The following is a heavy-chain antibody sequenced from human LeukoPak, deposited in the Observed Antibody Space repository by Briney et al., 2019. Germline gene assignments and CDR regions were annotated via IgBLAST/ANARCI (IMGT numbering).Heavy chain of an antibody. CDR2: ISAYNGNT. CDR3: ARDRGITGTYVFDY. CDR1: GYTFTSYG. V-gene: IGHV1-18*01. J-gene: IGHJ4*02. Sequence: ASVKVSCKASGYTFTSYGISWVRQAPGQGLEWMGWISAYNGNTNYAQKLQGRVTMTTDTSTSTAYMELRSLRSDDTAVYYCARDRGITGTYVFDYWGQGTLVTVSS. D-gene: IGHD1-20*01.